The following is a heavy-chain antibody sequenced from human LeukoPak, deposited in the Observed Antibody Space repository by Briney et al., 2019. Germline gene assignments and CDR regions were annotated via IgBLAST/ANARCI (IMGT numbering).Heavy chain of an antibody. CDR3: ARTTRLPYCSSSSCYTGNRGAFDI. CDR2: IYTSGST. CDR1: GGSISSGSYY. Sequence: KPSQNLSLTCTVSGGSISSGSYYWSWIRQPAGKGLEWIGRIYTSGSTNYNPSLKSRVTISVDTSKNQFSLKLSSVTAADTAVYYCARTTRLPYCSSSSCYTGNRGAFDIWGQGTMVTVSS. D-gene: IGHD2-2*02. V-gene: IGHV4-61*02. J-gene: IGHJ3*02.